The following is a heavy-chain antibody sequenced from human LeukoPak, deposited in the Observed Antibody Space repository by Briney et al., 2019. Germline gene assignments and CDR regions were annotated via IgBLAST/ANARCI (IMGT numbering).Heavy chain of an antibody. D-gene: IGHD3-10*01. CDR1: GFTFDDYA. J-gene: IGHJ4*02. V-gene: IGHV3-9*01. Sequence: GGSLRLSCAASGFTFDDYAMHWVRQAPGKGLEWVSGISWNSGSIGYADSVKGRFTISRDNAKNSLYLQMNSLRAEDTALYYCVKSPSPLWFGEAPIDYWGQGALVTVSS. CDR3: VKSPSPLWFGEAPIDY. CDR2: ISWNSGSI.